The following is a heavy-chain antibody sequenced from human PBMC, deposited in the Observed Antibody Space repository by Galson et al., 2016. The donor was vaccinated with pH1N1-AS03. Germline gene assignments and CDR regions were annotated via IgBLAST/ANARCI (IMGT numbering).Heavy chain of an antibody. CDR2: IFPGDSDT. D-gene: IGHD3-22*01. J-gene: IGHJ3*01. CDR1: GYGFNGYW. V-gene: IGHV5-51*03. CDR3: ARPAHYDSSGRDVLYV. Sequence: QSGAEVKKPGDSLKISCKSSGYGFNGYWTGWVRQMPGKGLEWMGIIFPGDSDTRYSPSFQGQVTISADKSTRTTYLQWRSLKASDTAIYYCARPAHYDSSGRDVLYVWGQGTMLIVSS.